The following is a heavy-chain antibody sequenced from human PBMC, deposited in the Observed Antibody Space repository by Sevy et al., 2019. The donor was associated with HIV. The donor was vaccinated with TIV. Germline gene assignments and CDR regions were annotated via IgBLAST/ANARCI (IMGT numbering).Heavy chain of an antibody. J-gene: IGHJ4*02. D-gene: IGHD3-10*01. CDR2: ISGSAYST. Sequence: GGSLRLSCAASGFTFRNYAMSWVRQAPGKGLEWVSAISGSAYSTYYADSVKGRFTISRDNSKNTLFLQMNSLRAEDTAVYYCAKYYYGSGSKGWYFDYWGQGTLVTVSS. CDR1: GFTFRNYA. CDR3: AKYYYGSGSKGWYFDY. V-gene: IGHV3-23*01.